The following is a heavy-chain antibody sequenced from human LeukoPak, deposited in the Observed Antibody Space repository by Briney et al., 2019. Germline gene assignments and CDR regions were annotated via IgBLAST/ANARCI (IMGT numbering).Heavy chain of an antibody. J-gene: IGHJ6*03. D-gene: IGHD2-2*01. V-gene: IGHV4-61*02. CDR3: ARGGCSSTSCPKYYYYMDV. CDR2: IYTSGST. CDR1: GGSISSGSYY. Sequence: SETLSLTCTVSGGSISSGSYYWSWIRQPAGKGLEWIGRIYTSGSTNYNPSLKSRVTISVDTSKNQFSLKLSSVTAADTAVYYCARGGCSSTSCPKYYYYMDVRGKGTTVTVSS.